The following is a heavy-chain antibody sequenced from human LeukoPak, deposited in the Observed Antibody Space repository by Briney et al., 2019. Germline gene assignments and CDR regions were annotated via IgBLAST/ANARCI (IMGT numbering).Heavy chain of an antibody. CDR1: GFTFSNYW. D-gene: IGHD2-21*01. V-gene: IGHV3-15*01. CDR3: VTDLVIKGYFDY. Sequence: GGSLRLSCTASGFTFSNYWMSWVRQVPGKGLEWVGRIRRKTDGETTDHAAPVKGRFTISRDDSKNTLYLQMNSLKTEDTAVYYCVTDLVIKGYFDYWGQGTLVTVSS. CDR2: IRRKTDGETT. J-gene: IGHJ4*02.